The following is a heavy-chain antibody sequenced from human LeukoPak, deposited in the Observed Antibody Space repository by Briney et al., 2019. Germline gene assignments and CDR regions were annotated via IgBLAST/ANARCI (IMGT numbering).Heavy chain of an antibody. D-gene: IGHD6-19*01. CDR1: GFTFSSYG. V-gene: IGHV3-33*01. J-gene: IGHJ4*02. CDR3: ARDPGHNGWYGDN. Sequence: PGRSLRLSCAASGFTFSSYGMHWVRQAPGKGLEWVSIIWYDGSNKYYADSVKGRFTISKDNSKNTLYLQMNSLRAEDTAIYYCARDPGHNGWYGDNWGQGTLVIVSS. CDR2: IWYDGSNK.